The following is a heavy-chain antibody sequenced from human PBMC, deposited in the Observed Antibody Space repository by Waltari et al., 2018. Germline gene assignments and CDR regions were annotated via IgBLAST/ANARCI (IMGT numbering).Heavy chain of an antibody. D-gene: IGHD3-3*01. CDR3: ARGGVDGVDRATWWFDP. CDR2: INQDGSQK. CDR1: GFPYTKSW. J-gene: IGHJ5*02. Sequence: EGQLVESGGGLAQPGGSLRLSCAASGFPYTKSWMSWVRQAPGKGMEWVAKINQDGSQKDYVDSAKGRFTISRDNAKNSLYMQLSRLRVEDTALYYCARGGVDGVDRATWWFDPWGQGTLVTVSA. V-gene: IGHV3-7*03.